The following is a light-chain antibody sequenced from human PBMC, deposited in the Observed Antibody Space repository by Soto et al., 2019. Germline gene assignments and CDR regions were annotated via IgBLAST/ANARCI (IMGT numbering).Light chain of an antibody. Sequence: QSALTQPASVSGSPGQSITISCTGTSSDVGAYNYVSWYQQHPGKAPKLMIYEVSYRPSGVSDRFSGSRSGNTASLTISGLQAEDETDYYCFSYTSSGTYVFGTGTQLTVL. CDR1: SSDVGAYNY. V-gene: IGLV2-14*01. J-gene: IGLJ1*01. CDR3: FSYTSSGTYV. CDR2: EVS.